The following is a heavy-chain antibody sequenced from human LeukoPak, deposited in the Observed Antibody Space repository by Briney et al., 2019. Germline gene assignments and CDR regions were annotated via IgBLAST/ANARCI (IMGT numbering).Heavy chain of an antibody. CDR1: GFTFSSYS. CDR3: ARGYYGFWSGYSYYFDY. V-gene: IGHV3-21*01. D-gene: IGHD3-3*01. CDR2: ISSSSSYI. J-gene: IGHJ4*02. Sequence: GGSLRLSCAASGFTFSSYSMNWVRQAPGKGLEWVSSISSSSSYIYYADSVKGRFTISRDNAKNSLYLQMNSLRAEDTAVYYCARGYYGFWSGYSYYFDYWGQGTLVTVSS.